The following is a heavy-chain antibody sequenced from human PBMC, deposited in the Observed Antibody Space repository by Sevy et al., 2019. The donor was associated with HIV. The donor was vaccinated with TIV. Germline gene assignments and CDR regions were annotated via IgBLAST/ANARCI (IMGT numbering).Heavy chain of an antibody. Sequence: GGSLRLSCVASGFTFSSYNMNWVRQAPGKGLEWVSSISSSSYVYHADSVKGRFTISRDNAKNSLYLQMNSLRAEDTAVYYCAKWDADRRWFFDYWGQRTLVTVSS. J-gene: IGHJ4*02. CDR3: AKWDADRRWFFDY. CDR2: ISSSSYV. CDR1: GFTFSSYN. V-gene: IGHV3-21*06. D-gene: IGHD1-26*01.